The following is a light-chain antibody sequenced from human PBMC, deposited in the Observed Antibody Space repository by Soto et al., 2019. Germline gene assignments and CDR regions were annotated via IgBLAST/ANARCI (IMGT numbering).Light chain of an antibody. CDR2: DVS. CDR1: SSDVGGYDY. J-gene: IGLJ2*01. V-gene: IGLV2-14*01. Sequence: QSALTQPASVSGSPGQSITISCTGTSSDVGGYDYVSWYQLHPGKVPKLMIYDVSNRPLGVSNRFSGSKSGNTASLTISGLQAEDEADYYCTSYTSSSVVFGGGTKLTVL. CDR3: TSYTSSSVV.